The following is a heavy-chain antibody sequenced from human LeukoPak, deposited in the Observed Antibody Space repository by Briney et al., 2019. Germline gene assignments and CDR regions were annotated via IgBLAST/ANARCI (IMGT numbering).Heavy chain of an antibody. CDR2: INPNSGGT. J-gene: IGHJ4*02. D-gene: IGHD3-22*01. CDR1: GYTFTGYY. Sequence: GASVKVSCKASGYTFTGYYMHWVRQAPGQGLEWMGWINPNSGGTNYAQKFQGRVTMTRDTSISTAYMELSRLRSDDTAVYYCATPVGNYYDSSGYLLDYWGQGTLVTVSS. V-gene: IGHV1-2*02. CDR3: ATPVGNYYDSSGYLLDY.